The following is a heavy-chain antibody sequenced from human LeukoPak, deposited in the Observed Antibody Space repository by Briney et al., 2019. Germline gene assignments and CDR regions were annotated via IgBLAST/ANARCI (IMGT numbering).Heavy chain of an antibody. CDR2: INHSGST. D-gene: IGHD1-1*01. Sequence: SETLSLTCAVYGGSFSGYYWSWIRQPPGKGLEWIGEINHSGSTNYNPSLKSRVTISVDTSKNQFSLKLSSVTAADTAVYYCARGLKAYNESFDYWGQGTLVTVSS. J-gene: IGHJ4*02. CDR3: ARGLKAYNESFDY. CDR1: GGSFSGYY. V-gene: IGHV4-34*01.